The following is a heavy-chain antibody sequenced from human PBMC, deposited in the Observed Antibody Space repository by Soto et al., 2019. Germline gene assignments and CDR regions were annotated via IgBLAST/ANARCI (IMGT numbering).Heavy chain of an antibody. Sequence: PGGSLRLSCAASGFTFSSYSMNWARQAPGKGLEWVSYISSATTTIYYADSVKGRFTISRDNAKSSLYLQMNSLRADDTAVYYCARGIAAAGPKLDYWGQGTLVTVSS. CDR3: ARGIAAAGPKLDY. J-gene: IGHJ4*02. CDR1: GFTFSSYS. CDR2: ISSATTTI. V-gene: IGHV3-48*01. D-gene: IGHD6-13*01.